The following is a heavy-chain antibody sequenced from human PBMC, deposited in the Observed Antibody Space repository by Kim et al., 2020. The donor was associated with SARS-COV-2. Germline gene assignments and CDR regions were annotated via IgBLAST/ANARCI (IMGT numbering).Heavy chain of an antibody. CDR3: ARSYDFWSGYPLDYYYYGMDV. V-gene: IGHV4-59*13. Sequence: SETLSLTCTVSGGSISSYYWSWIRQPPGKGLEWIGYIYYSGSTNYNPSLKSRVTISVDTSKNQFSLKLSSVTAADTAVYYCARSYDFWSGYPLDYYYYGMDVWGQGTTVTVSS. D-gene: IGHD3-3*01. CDR2: IYYSGST. CDR1: GGSISSYY. J-gene: IGHJ6*02.